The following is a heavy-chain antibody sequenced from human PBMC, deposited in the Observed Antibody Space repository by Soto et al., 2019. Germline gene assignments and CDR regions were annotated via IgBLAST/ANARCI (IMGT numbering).Heavy chain of an antibody. CDR2: ISGSGGST. V-gene: IGHV3-23*01. J-gene: IGHJ4*02. CDR3: AKGASKRWLQCLCFDY. Sequence: EVQLLESGGGLVQPGGSLRLSCAASGFTFSSYAMSWVRQAPGKGLEWVSAISGSGGSTYYADSVKGRFTISRDNSRNTLYLQMNSLRAEDAAVYYCAKGASKRWLQCLCFDYWGQGTLVTVSS. D-gene: IGHD5-12*01. CDR1: GFTFSSYA.